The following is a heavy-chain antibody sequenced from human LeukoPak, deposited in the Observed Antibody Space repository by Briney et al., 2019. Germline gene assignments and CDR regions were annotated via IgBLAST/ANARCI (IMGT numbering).Heavy chain of an antibody. J-gene: IGHJ4*02. CDR3: AKGYCTDTNCQTRLRLDC. Sequence: PGGSLRLSCAASGFTFRTYAMTWVRQAPGKGLEWVSSISVSGAYKYYAASVKGRFTISRDDSKNTLYLQMNSLRAEDTAVYYCAKGYCTDTNCQTRLRLDCWGQGTLVTVSS. V-gene: IGHV3-23*01. CDR2: ISVSGAYK. CDR1: GFTFRTYA. D-gene: IGHD2-8*02.